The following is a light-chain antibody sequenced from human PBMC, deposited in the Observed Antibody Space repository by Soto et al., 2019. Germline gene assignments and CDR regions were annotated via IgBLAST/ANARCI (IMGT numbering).Light chain of an antibody. CDR3: CSYVDSVL. Sequence: QSVLTQPASVSGAPGQSITISCTGTSSDVGSYNLVSWYQQHPGKAPKLIIYEDTKRPSGISNRFSGSKSGNTASLTISDLQAEDEADYYCCSYVDSVLFGGGTKLTVL. CDR1: SSDVGSYNL. J-gene: IGLJ2*01. CDR2: EDT. V-gene: IGLV2-23*01.